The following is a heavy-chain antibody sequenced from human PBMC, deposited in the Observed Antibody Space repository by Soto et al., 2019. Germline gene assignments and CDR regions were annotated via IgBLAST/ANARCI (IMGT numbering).Heavy chain of an antibody. CDR2: IYYSGST. CDR3: ARQRTSVVTQAYFDS. CDR1: GDSINNRSYY. Sequence: TSETLSLTCTVTGDSINNRSYYWGWIRQPPGKGLEWIGSIYYSGSTYNNPSLKSRVSMSVDTSKNQFSLKLRSVTAADTALCYCARQRTSVVTQAYFDSWGQGSLVTVSS. V-gene: IGHV4-39*01. J-gene: IGHJ4*02. D-gene: IGHD2-21*02.